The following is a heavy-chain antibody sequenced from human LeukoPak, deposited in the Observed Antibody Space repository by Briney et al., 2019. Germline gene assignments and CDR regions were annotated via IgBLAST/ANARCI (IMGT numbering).Heavy chain of an antibody. Sequence: GGTLRLSCAASGFTFSSYGMSWVRQAPGKGLEWVSAISGSGGSTYYADSVKGRFTISRDNSKNTLYLQMNSLRAEDTAVYYCAKVWGITMTGDAFDIWGQGTMVTVSS. D-gene: IGHD3-22*01. CDR2: ISGSGGST. J-gene: IGHJ3*02. CDR3: AKVWGITMTGDAFDI. CDR1: GFTFSSYG. V-gene: IGHV3-23*01.